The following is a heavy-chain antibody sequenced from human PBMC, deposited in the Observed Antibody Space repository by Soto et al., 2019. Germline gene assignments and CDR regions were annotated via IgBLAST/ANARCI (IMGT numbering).Heavy chain of an antibody. J-gene: IGHJ2*01. Sequence: QVQLQESGPGLVKPSGTLSLTCAVSRGSISSSNWWSWVRQSPGKGLEWIGAMYHTGITNYSPCLKSRDTMSVAKSKNQFSLKLSSVTAADTAVYYCARESYNESNVGYFDLWGRGTLVSVSS. CDR3: ARESYNESNVGYFDL. V-gene: IGHV4-4*02. CDR2: MYHTGIT. D-gene: IGHD1-1*01. CDR1: RGSISSSNW.